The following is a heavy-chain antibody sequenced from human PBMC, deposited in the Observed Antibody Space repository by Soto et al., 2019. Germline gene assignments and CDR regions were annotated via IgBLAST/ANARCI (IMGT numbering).Heavy chain of an antibody. V-gene: IGHV3-74*01. CDR2: INGDGSTT. CDR3: ARVGQGRYYFDY. CDR1: GFAFSSYW. J-gene: IGHJ4*02. Sequence: DLEESGGGSVQPGGSLKLSCAGSGFAFSSYWIHWVRQVQGKGLVWVSRINGDGSTTSYADSVKGRFTISRDNAKDTLYLQMNSLSAEDTALYCCARVGQGRYYFDYLGQGTLVTVSS.